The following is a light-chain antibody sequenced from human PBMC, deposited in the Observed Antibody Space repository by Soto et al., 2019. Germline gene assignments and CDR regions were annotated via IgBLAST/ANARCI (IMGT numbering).Light chain of an antibody. J-gene: IGKJ1*01. CDR3: QQRSNWPPWT. Sequence: EIVLTQSPATLSLSPGERATLSCRASQSVSSYLAWYQQNPGQAPRLLIYDASNRATGIPARFSGSMSGTDFTLTISSLKPEDFAVYYCQQRSNWPPWTFGQGTKVEIK. CDR1: QSVSSY. V-gene: IGKV3-11*01. CDR2: DAS.